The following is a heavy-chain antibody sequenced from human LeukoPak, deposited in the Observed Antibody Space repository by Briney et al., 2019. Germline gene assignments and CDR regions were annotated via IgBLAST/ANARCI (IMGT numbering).Heavy chain of an antibody. CDR3: ARGFEGSGSLKYSHLGFDP. CDR2: INHSGGT. D-gene: IGHD3-10*01. Sequence: SETLSLTCAVYGGSFSGYYWSWIRQPPGKGLEWIGEINHSGGTNYNPSLKSRVTKSVDTSKNQFSLKLSSVTAADTAVYYCARGFEGSGSLKYSHLGFDPWGQGTLVTVSS. V-gene: IGHV4-34*01. J-gene: IGHJ5*02. CDR1: GGSFSGYY.